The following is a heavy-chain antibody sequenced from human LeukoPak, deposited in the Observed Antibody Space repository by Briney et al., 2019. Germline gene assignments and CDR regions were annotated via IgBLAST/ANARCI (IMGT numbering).Heavy chain of an antibody. CDR2: ISGSGGST. CDR1: GFTFSSYA. V-gene: IGHV3-23*01. D-gene: IGHD1-26*01. Sequence: PGGSLRLSCAASGFTFSSYAMSWVRQAPGKGLEWVSSISGSGGSTYCADSVKGRFTISRDNSKNTLYLQMNSLRAEDTAVYYCARDSSGSYLYAYYYYGMDVWGQGTTVTVSS. J-gene: IGHJ6*02. CDR3: ARDSSGSYLYAYYYYGMDV.